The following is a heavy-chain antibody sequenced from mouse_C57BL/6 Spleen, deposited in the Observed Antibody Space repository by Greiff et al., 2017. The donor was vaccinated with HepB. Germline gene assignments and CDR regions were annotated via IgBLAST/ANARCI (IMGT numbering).Heavy chain of an antibody. V-gene: IGHV1-19*01. Sequence: EVQLQQSGPVLVKPGASVKMSCKASGYTFTDYYMNWVKQSHGKSLEWIGVINPYNGGTSYNQKLKGKATLTVDKYSSKAYIELNSLTSEDSAVYYCARTPYGSSPWLAYWGQGTRVTVSA. CDR3: ARTPYGSSPWLAY. D-gene: IGHD1-1*01. J-gene: IGHJ3*01. CDR1: GYTFTDYY. CDR2: INPYNGGT.